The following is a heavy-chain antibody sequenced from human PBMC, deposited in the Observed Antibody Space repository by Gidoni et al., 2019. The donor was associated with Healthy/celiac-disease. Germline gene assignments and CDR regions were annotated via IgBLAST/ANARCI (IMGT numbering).Heavy chain of an antibody. CDR3: ARESDGLDY. CDR2: ISSSSSYI. CDR1: GFTFSSYS. Sequence: EVQLVESGGGLVKPGRSLRLSCAASGFTFSSYSMHWVRQAPGKGLEWVSAISSSSSYIYYADSVKGRFTISRDNAKNSLYLQRNSLRAEDTAVYYCARESDGLDYWGQGTLVTVSS. J-gene: IGHJ4*02. V-gene: IGHV3-21*01.